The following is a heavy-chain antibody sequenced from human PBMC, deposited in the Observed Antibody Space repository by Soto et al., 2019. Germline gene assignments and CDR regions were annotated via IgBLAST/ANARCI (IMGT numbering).Heavy chain of an antibody. CDR2: IYYSGST. Sequence: PSETLSLTCTVSGGSISSYYWSWIRQPPGKGLEWIGYIYYSGSTNYNPSLKSRVTISVDTSKNQFSLKLSSVTAADTAVYYCARDLYSGYDTNWFDPWGQGTLVTVSS. V-gene: IGHV4-59*01. D-gene: IGHD5-12*01. J-gene: IGHJ5*02. CDR3: ARDLYSGYDTNWFDP. CDR1: GGSISSYY.